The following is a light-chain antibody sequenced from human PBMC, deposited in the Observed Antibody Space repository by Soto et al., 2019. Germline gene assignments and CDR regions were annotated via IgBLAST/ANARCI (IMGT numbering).Light chain of an antibody. CDR2: DNV. CDR3: GSWGNNLRAYV. V-gene: IGLV1-51*01. CDR1: DSNLGRNY. Sequence: QSVLTQPPSVSATPGQKVTISCSGSDSNLGRNYVSWYQQLPGTAPRLLIYDNVYRFSGVPDRFSASKSGTSATLGIAGLQTGDEGDYYCGSWGNNLRAYVFGTGTKVTVL. J-gene: IGLJ1*01.